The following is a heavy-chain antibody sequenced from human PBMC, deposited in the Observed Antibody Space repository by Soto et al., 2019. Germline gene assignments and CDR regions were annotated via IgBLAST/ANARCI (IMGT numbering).Heavy chain of an antibody. Sequence: PSETLSLTCAVYGGSFSGYYWSWIRQPPGKGLEWIGEINHSGSTNYNPSLKSRVTISVDTSKNQFSLKLSSVTAADTAVYYCATSPPDLYYYYYGMDVWGQGTTVTVS. V-gene: IGHV4-34*01. CDR2: INHSGST. J-gene: IGHJ6*02. CDR1: GGSFSGYY. CDR3: ATSPPDLYYYYYGMDV.